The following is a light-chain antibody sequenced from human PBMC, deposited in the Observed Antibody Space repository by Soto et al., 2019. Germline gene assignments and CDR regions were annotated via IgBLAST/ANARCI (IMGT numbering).Light chain of an antibody. CDR1: QSIRTY. J-gene: IGKJ1*01. V-gene: IGKV1-39*01. CDR2: AAS. Sequence: DIQMTQSPSSLSASVGDRVTISCRPSQSIRTYVSWYQQKPGTAPKLLIRAASTLPSVVPSRFSGSGSGTDFTLTISSLQIEDFAFYFCQQTGSTPQTFGQGTNVEI. CDR3: QQTGSTPQT.